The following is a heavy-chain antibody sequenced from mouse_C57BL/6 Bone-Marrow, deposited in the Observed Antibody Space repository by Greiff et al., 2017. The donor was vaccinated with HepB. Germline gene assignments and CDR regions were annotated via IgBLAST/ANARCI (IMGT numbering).Heavy chain of an antibody. CDR3: ARWGAWFAY. Sequence: QVQLQQSGAELVRPGTSVKVSCKASGYAFTNYLIEWVKQRPGQGLEWIGVINPGSGGTNYNEKFKGKATLTVDTSSSTAYMQLSSLTSEDSAVSFCARWGAWFAYWGQGTLVTVSA. CDR2: INPGSGGT. J-gene: IGHJ3*01. V-gene: IGHV1-54*01. CDR1: GYAFTNYL.